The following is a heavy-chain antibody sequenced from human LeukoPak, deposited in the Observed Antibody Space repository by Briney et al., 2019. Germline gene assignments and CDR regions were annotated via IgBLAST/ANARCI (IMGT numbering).Heavy chain of an antibody. V-gene: IGHV3-7*01. CDR3: ARDSSGDAFDI. Sequence: GGSLRLSCAASGFTFSSYAMGWVRQAPGKGLEWVANINQDGREIYYVDSVKGRFTISRDNAKSSLYLQMNSLRAEDTAMYYCARDSSGDAFDIWGQGTMVTVSS. J-gene: IGHJ3*02. CDR2: INQDGREI. CDR1: GFTFSSYA. D-gene: IGHD6-25*01.